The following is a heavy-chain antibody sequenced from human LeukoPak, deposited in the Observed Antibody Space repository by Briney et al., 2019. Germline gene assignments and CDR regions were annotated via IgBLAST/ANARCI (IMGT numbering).Heavy chain of an antibody. D-gene: IGHD6-6*01. CDR1: GFIFRNYG. CDR2: ISSSSSNI. V-gene: IGHV3-48*04. CDR3: ARGGAARPDY. J-gene: IGHJ4*02. Sequence: GGSLRLSCAASGFIFRNYGMNWVRQAPGKGLEWVSYISSSSSNIAYADPVKGRVTISRDNVRNSLYLQINSLRVEDTSVYYCARGGAARPDYWGQGTLVTVSS.